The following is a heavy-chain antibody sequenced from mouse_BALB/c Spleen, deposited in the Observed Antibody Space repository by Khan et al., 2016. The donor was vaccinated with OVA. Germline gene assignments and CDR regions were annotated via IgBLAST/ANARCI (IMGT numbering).Heavy chain of an antibody. D-gene: IGHD2-4*01. CDR2: IWGGGST. V-gene: IGHV2-6-4*01. J-gene: IGHJ3*01. Sequence: QVQLKESGPGLVAPSQSLSITCTVSGFSLSRYSVHWVRQPPGKGLEWLGMIWGGGSTDYNSALKSRRSISKDNSKSQDILKMNSLQTDDTAMYYCARKVYYDYDGFAYWCPWPLVPVSA. CDR1: GFSLSRYS. CDR3: ARKVYYDYDGFAY.